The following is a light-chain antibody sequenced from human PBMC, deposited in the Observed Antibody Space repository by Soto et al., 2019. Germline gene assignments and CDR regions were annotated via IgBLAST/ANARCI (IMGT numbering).Light chain of an antibody. Sequence: QSVLTQPPSASGTPGQRVTISCSGSSSNIGTNTVNWYRHLPGTAPKLLIYRNNERPSGVPDRFSGSKSGTSASLAISGLQSEDEADYYCAAWDDSMNGYVFGNGTKVTGL. CDR3: AAWDDSMNGYV. CDR1: SSNIGTNT. V-gene: IGLV1-44*01. CDR2: RNN. J-gene: IGLJ1*01.